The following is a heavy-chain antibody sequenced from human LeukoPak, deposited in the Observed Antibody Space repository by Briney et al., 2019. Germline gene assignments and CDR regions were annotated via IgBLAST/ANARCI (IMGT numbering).Heavy chain of an antibody. CDR3: ATTPLGYYYDSSGYERGDY. D-gene: IGHD3-22*01. Sequence: GGSLRLSCAASGFTFSSYGMHWVRQAPGKGLEWVAVIWYDGSNKYYADSVKGRFTISRDNSKNTLYLQMNSLRAEDTAVYYCATTPLGYYYDSSGYERGDYWGQGTLVTVSS. CDR1: GFTFSSYG. CDR2: IWYDGSNK. V-gene: IGHV3-33*01. J-gene: IGHJ4*02.